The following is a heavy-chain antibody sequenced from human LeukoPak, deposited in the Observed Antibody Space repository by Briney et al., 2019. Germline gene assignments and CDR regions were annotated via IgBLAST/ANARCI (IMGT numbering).Heavy chain of an antibody. Sequence: GGTLRLSCAASGFTFSSYGMSWVRQAPGKGLEWVSSISSSSSYIYYADSVGGRFTISRDNAKNSLYLQMNSLRAEDTAVYYCARDWVSAFDIWGQGTMVTVSS. J-gene: IGHJ3*02. D-gene: IGHD2-8*01. CDR2: ISSSSSYI. V-gene: IGHV3-21*01. CDR1: GFTFSSYG. CDR3: ARDWVSAFDI.